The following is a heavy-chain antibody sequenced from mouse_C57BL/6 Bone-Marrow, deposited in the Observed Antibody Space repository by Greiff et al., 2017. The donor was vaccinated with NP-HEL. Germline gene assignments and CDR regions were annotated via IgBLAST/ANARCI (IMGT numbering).Heavy chain of an antibody. V-gene: IGHV5-12*01. CDR1: GFTFSDYY. J-gene: IGHJ2*01. CDR3: ARQQVRDY. Sequence: EVNVVESGGGLVQPGGSLKLSCAASGFTFSDYYMYWVRQTPEKRLEWVAYISNGGGSTYYPDTVKGRFTISRDNAKNTLYLQMSRLKSEDTAMYYCARQQVRDYWGQGTTLTVSS. CDR2: ISNGGGST.